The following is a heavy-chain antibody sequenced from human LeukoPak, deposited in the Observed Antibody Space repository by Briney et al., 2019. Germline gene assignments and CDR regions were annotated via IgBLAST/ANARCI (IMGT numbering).Heavy chain of an antibody. CDR1: GGSISSSNW. V-gene: IGHV4-4*02. CDR3: ASTTAAAGNLDDY. Sequence: PSETLSLTCAVSGGSISSSNWWSWVRQPPGKGLEWIGEIYHSGSTNYNPSLKSRVTISVDKSKNQFSLKLSSVTAADTAVYYCASTTAAAGNLDDYWGQGTLVTVSS. D-gene: IGHD6-13*01. J-gene: IGHJ4*02. CDR2: IYHSGST.